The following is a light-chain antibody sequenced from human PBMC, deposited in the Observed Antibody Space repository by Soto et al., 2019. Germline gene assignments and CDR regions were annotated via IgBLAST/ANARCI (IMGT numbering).Light chain of an antibody. CDR3: QQYGSSPPT. CDR2: GAS. V-gene: IGKV3-20*01. Sequence: EIVMTQSPATLSVSPGERATLSCRASQSVSSSYLAWYQQNPGQTPRLLIYGASSRATGIPDRFSGSGSGTDFTLTISRLEPEDFAVYYCQQYGSSPPTFGQGTK. J-gene: IGKJ1*01. CDR1: QSVSSSY.